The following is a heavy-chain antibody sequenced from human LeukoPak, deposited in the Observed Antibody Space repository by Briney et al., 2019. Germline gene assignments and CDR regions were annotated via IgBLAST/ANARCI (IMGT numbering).Heavy chain of an antibody. V-gene: IGHV3-74*01. CDR1: GFTFCNYW. Sequence: GGSLRLSCAASGFTFCNYWMHWVRQAPGEGLVWVSGIKVDGSTGFADSVKGRFSISRDNAQSTLYLQMSSLSSEDTAVYYCARERNSYYMDVWGKGTTVTVSS. CDR3: ARERNSYYMDV. J-gene: IGHJ6*03. CDR2: IKVDGST.